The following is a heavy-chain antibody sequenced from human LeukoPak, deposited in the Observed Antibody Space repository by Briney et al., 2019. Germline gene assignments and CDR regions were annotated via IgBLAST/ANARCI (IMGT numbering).Heavy chain of an antibody. D-gene: IGHD6-19*01. J-gene: IGHJ4*02. CDR2: NSGSGGST. CDR1: GFTFSSYA. V-gene: IGHV3-23*01. Sequence: GGSLRLSCAASGFTFSSYAMSWVRQAPGKGLEWVSANSGSGGSTYYADSVKGRFTISRDNSKNTLYLQMNSLRAEDTAVYYCARRKRAVAGMAFDYWGQGTLVTVSS. CDR3: ARRKRAVAGMAFDY.